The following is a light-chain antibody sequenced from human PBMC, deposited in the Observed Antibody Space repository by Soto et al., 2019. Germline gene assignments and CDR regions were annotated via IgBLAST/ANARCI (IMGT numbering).Light chain of an antibody. Sequence: QSALTQPASVSGSPGQSITISCTGTSSDVGGYNYVSWYQQHPGKAPKLMIYDVSNRPSGVSKRFSGSKSGNTASLTISGLQAEDEADYSCSSYTSSSSLYVVFGGGTKVTVL. J-gene: IGLJ2*01. CDR1: SSDVGGYNY. CDR2: DVS. CDR3: SSYTSSSSLYVV. V-gene: IGLV2-14*01.